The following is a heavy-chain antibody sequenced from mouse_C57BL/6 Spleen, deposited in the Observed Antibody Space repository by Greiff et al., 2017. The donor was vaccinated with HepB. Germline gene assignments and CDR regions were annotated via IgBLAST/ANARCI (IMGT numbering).Heavy chain of an antibody. D-gene: IGHD1-2*01. Sequence: EVMLVESGGGLVKPGGSLKLSCAASGFTFSDYGMHWVRQAPEKGLEWVAYISSGSSTIYYADTVKGRFTISRDNAKNTLFLQMTSLRSEDTAMYYCERMHYYESYFDYWGQGTTLTVSS. CDR3: ERMHYYESYFDY. V-gene: IGHV5-17*01. J-gene: IGHJ2*01. CDR1: GFTFSDYG. CDR2: ISSGSSTI.